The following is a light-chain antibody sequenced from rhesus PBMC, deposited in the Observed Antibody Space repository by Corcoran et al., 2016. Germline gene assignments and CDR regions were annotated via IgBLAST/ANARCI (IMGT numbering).Light chain of an antibody. J-gene: IGKJ1*01. V-gene: IGKV1S21*01. CDR3: LPYDSAPRA. CDR1: QGMTNH. Sequence: DIQMTQSPSSLSASVGDRVTITCRARQGMTNHLSWYQQKTGRAPKLLFYVAATLQSGVPSRFRGGGSGTVFTLTISSLQPEDFATYYCLPYDSAPRAFGQGTKVEIK. CDR2: VAA.